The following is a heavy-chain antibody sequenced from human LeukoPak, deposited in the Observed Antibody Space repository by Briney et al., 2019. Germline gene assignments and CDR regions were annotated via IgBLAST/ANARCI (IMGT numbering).Heavy chain of an antibody. D-gene: IGHD3-9*01. V-gene: IGHV3-23*01. CDR3: AKELRYFDWLLVAGYPFDI. Sequence: GGSLRLSCAASGFTFYSYAMDWVRQAPGKGLEWVSAISGSGGSTYYAESVKGRFTISRDNSKNTLYMQMNSLRAEDTALYYCAKELRYFDWLLVAGYPFDIWGQGTMVTVSS. CDR1: GFTFYSYA. J-gene: IGHJ3*02. CDR2: ISGSGGST.